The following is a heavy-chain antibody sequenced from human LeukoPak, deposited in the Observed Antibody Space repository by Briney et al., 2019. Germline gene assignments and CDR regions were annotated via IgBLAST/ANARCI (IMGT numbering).Heavy chain of an antibody. CDR2: IYHSGST. D-gene: IGHD3-10*01. Sequence: SETLSLTCADSGGSISSSNCWSWARQPPGKGLERIGEIYHSGSTNYNPSLKSRVTISVDKSKNQFSLKLSSVTAADTAVYYCARGIYGSAQIDYWGQGTLVTVSS. V-gene: IGHV4-4*02. CDR1: GGSISSSNC. CDR3: ARGIYGSAQIDY. J-gene: IGHJ4*02.